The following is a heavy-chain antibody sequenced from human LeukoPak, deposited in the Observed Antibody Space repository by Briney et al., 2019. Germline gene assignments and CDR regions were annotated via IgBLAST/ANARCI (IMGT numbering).Heavy chain of an antibody. D-gene: IGHD3-22*01. CDR2: IRYDGSNK. CDR1: GFTFSSYG. CDR3: AKDPRRPYYYDSSGYAFDI. Sequence: GGSLRLSCAASGFTFSSYGMHWVRQAPGKGLEWVAFIRYDGSNKHYADSVKGRFTISRDNSKNTLYLQMNSLRAEDTAVYYCAKDPRRPYYYDSSGYAFDIWGQGTMVTVSS. J-gene: IGHJ3*02. V-gene: IGHV3-30*02.